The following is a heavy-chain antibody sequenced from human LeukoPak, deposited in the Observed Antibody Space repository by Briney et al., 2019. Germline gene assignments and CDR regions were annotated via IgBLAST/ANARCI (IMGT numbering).Heavy chain of an antibody. J-gene: IGHJ6*03. CDR3: ARGPYWELRLPYYYYYMDV. CDR1: GGTFSSYA. CDR2: ISAYNGNT. D-gene: IGHD1-26*01. Sequence: ASVKVSCKASGGTFSSYAISWVRQAPGQGLEWMGWISAYNGNTNYAQKLQGRVTMTTDTSTSTAYMELRSLRSDDTAVYYCARGPYWELRLPYYYYYMDVWGKGTTVTVSS. V-gene: IGHV1-18*01.